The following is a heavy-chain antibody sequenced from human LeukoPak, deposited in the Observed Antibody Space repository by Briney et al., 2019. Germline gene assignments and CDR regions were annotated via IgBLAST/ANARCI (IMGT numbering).Heavy chain of an antibody. CDR3: ARPLMYYYGSETYFWFDP. D-gene: IGHD3-10*01. CDR2: IKQDGSEK. J-gene: IGHJ5*02. CDR1: GFTFSRYW. V-gene: IGHV3-7*01. Sequence: PGGSLRLSCAASGFTFSRYWMSWVRQAPGKGLEWVANIKQDGSEKYYVDSVKGRFTISRDNAKNSLYLQMNSLRAEDTAMYYCARPLMYYYGSETYFWFDPWGQGTLVTVSS.